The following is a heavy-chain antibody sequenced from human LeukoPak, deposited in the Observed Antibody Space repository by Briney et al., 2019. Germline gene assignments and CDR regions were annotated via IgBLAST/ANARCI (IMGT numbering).Heavy chain of an antibody. V-gene: IGHV3-23*01. Sequence: GGSLSLSRAVSVFTLRKLSMGCGSQAPGKGLEWVSAISGSDGNTFYADSVKGRFTISRDNSKNTLSRQMNNLRAEDSALFYCYKCASVRYGLADWGQGTLVTVSS. CDR2: ISGSDGNT. J-gene: IGHJ4*02. CDR3: YKCASVRYGLAD. D-gene: IGHD3-3*02. CDR1: VFTLRKLS.